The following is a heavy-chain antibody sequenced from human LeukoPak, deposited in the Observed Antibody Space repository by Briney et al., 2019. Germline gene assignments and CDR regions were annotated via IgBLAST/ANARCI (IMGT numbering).Heavy chain of an antibody. Sequence: SQTLSLTCAISGYSVSNKSAPWNWTRQSPSRALEWLGRTYYRSKWFNDYAVSVKSRITINPDTSKNQFSLQLNSVTPEDTAVYYCARSGSSDYYQSLDYWGQGTLVTVSS. V-gene: IGHV6-1*01. CDR1: GYSVSNKSAP. J-gene: IGHJ4*02. CDR2: TYYRSKWFN. D-gene: IGHD3-22*01. CDR3: ARSGSSDYYQSLDY.